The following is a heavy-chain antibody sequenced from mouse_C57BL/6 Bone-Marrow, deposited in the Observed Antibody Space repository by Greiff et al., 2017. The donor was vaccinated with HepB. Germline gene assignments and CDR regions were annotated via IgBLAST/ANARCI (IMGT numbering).Heavy chain of an antibody. CDR2: ISDGGSYT. V-gene: IGHV5-4*02. CDR1: GFTFSDYY. J-gene: IGHJ3*01. Sequence: EVNLVESGGGLVKPGGSLKLSCAASGFTFSDYYMYWVRQTPEKRLEWVATISDGGSYTYYPDSVKGRFTISRDNAKNNLYLQMSSLKSEDTAMYYCARAGGYPQAWFAYWGQGTLVTVSA. CDR3: ARAGGYPQAWFAY.